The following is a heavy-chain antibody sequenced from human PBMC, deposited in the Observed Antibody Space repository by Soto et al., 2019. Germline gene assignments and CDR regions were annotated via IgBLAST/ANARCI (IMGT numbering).Heavy chain of an antibody. D-gene: IGHD1-26*01. J-gene: IGHJ4*02. CDR3: ARDRSAHVRWVRWAMGY. Sequence: QVQLVQSGAEVKKPGSSVKVSCKASGGTFSSYAISWVRQAPGQGLEWMGGIIPIFGTANYAQKFQGRVTINADEYTSTAYMELSSLRSEDTAVYYCARDRSAHVRWVRWAMGYWGQGTLVTVSS. CDR2: IIPIFGTA. CDR1: GGTFSSYA. V-gene: IGHV1-69*01.